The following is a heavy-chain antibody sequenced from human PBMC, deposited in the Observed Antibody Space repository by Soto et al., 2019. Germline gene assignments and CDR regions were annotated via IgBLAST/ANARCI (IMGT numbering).Heavy chain of an antibody. CDR2: INHSGST. CDR1: GGSFSGYY. J-gene: IGHJ4*02. V-gene: IGHV4-34*01. Sequence: KTSETLSLTCAVYGGSFSGYYWSWIRQPPGKGLEWIGEINHSGSTNYNPSLKSRVTISVDTSKNQFSLKLSSVTAADTAVYYCARGQKLTNRLGYWGQGTLVTVSS. D-gene: IGHD1-7*01. CDR3: ARGQKLTNRLGY.